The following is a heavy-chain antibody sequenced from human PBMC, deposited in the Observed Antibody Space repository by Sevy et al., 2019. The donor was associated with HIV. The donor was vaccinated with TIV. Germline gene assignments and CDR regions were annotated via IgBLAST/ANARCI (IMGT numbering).Heavy chain of an antibody. CDR1: GGSISGYS. CDR2: IFYTGST. CDR3: ARDRYCGGGSCIDWYFDL. D-gene: IGHD2-15*01. J-gene: IGHJ2*01. Sequence: SETLSLTCTVSGGSISGYSWSWIRQPPGKELEWIGYIFYTGSTNYNPSLKSRVTISVDTPNNKFSLKLNSMTAADTAVYYCARDRYCGGGSCIDWYFDLWGRGTLVTVSS. V-gene: IGHV4-59*01.